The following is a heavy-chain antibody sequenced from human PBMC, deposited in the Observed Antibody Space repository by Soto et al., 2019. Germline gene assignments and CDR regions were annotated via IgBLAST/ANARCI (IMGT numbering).Heavy chain of an antibody. Sequence: GSLRLSCAASGFTFSGFSMNWVRQAPGKGLEWVSSVTSSPSSMFYADSVKGRFTISRDDAKDSLFLQMNSLRADDTAVYYCARGADFASSGYVLDYWGLGTLVTVSS. V-gene: IGHV3-21*01. D-gene: IGHD3-22*01. CDR1: GFTFSGFS. J-gene: IGHJ4*02. CDR3: ARGADFASSGYVLDY. CDR2: VTSSPSSM.